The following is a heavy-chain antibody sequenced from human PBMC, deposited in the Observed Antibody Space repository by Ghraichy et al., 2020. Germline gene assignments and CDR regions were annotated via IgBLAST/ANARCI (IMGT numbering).Heavy chain of an antibody. D-gene: IGHD1-26*01. CDR2: IYNTGSA. V-gene: IGHV4-4*07. Sequence: SETLSLTCTISSGSIGYHYWNWIRQPAGKGLEWIGRIYNTGSASYNPSLKSRVSMPVDASKNQFFLNLTSVTAADTAVYYCARDRVGAALFDDWGQGTLVIVSP. CDR3: ARDRVGAALFDD. J-gene: IGHJ4*02. CDR1: SGSIGYHY.